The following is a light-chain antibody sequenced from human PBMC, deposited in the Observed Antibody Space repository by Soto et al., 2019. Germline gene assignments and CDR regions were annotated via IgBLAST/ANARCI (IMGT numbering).Light chain of an antibody. CDR1: QDISDN. Sequence: DFQMTQSPTSLSASVGDRVTITCQASQDISDNLNWYQQKQGKAPKVLIYDASNLEAGVPSRFSGSGSGTDFTFTISSLQPEDVATYYCQQYDDLPITFGQGTRLEIK. V-gene: IGKV1-33*01. CDR3: QQYDDLPIT. CDR2: DAS. J-gene: IGKJ5*01.